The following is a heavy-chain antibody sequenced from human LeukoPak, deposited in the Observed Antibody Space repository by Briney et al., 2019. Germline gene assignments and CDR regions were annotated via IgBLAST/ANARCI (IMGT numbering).Heavy chain of an antibody. D-gene: IGHD6-19*01. CDR1: GFTFSSYG. CDR3: ARERHLRGGWYYFDY. Sequence: GGSLRLSCAASGFTFSSYGMHWVRQAPGKGLEWVAVIWYDGSNKYYADSVKGRFTISRDNSKNTLYLQMNSLRAEDTAVYYCARERHLRGGWYYFDYWGQGTLVTVSS. J-gene: IGHJ4*02. V-gene: IGHV3-33*01. CDR2: IWYDGSNK.